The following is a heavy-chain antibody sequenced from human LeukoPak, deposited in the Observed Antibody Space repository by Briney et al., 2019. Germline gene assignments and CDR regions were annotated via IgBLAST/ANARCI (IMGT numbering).Heavy chain of an antibody. CDR3: ARPSPPGDGYNPPDH. Sequence: GKSLTLSCVVSGFNFDNFAMHWVRQPLGKGLEWVAVISHDGRTKYYADSMKGRITISRDNSKNTLFLQMDNLRSEATAVYFCARPSPPGDGYNPPDHWGQGTLVTVSS. J-gene: IGHJ4*02. CDR1: GFNFDNFA. D-gene: IGHD5-24*01. CDR2: ISHDGRTK. V-gene: IGHV3-30*04.